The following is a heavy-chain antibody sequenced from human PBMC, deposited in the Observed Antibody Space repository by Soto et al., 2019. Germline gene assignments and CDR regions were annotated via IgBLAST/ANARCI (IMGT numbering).Heavy chain of an antibody. CDR3: ARGYYYDSSGYLRWYWYFDL. J-gene: IGHJ2*01. V-gene: IGHV4-31*03. CDR1: GGSISSGGYY. D-gene: IGHD3-22*01. CDR2: IYYSGST. Sequence: QVQLQESGPGLVKPSQTLSLTCTVSGGSISSGGYYWSWIRQHPGKGLEWIGYIYYSGSTYYNPSLKGRVTISVDTSKNQFSLKLSSVTAADTAVYYCARGYYYDSSGYLRWYWYFDLWGRGTLVTVSS.